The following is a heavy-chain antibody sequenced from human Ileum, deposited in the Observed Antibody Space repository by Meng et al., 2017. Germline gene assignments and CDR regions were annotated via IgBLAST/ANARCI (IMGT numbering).Heavy chain of an antibody. CDR2: IYYSGST. J-gene: IGHJ4*02. CDR1: GGSVSSGSYY. D-gene: IGHD6-6*01. V-gene: IGHV4-61*01. Sequence: QWQLQESGPRLVRPSETLSLACTVSGGSVSSGSYYWSWIRQPPGKGLEWIGHIYYSGSTNYNPSLKSRVTISVDMSKNQFSLKLNSVTAADTAIYFCARSSTSPASYFFDYWGQGTLVTVSS. CDR3: ARSSTSPASYFFDY.